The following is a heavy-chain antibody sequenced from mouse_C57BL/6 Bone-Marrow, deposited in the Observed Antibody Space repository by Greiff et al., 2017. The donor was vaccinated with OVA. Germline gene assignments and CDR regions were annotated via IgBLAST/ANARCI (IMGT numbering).Heavy chain of an antibody. CDR2: ISTGGGST. CDR1: GFTFSDYY. CDR3: ARPSIYYYGSSFFAY. Sequence: EVKLMESGGGLVQPGGSLKLSCAASGFTFSDYYMYWVRQTPEKRLEWVAYISTGGGSTYYPDTVKGRFTISRDNAKNTLYLQMSRLKSEDTAMYYCARPSIYYYGSSFFAYWGQGTLVTVSA. V-gene: IGHV5-12*01. J-gene: IGHJ3*01. D-gene: IGHD1-1*01.